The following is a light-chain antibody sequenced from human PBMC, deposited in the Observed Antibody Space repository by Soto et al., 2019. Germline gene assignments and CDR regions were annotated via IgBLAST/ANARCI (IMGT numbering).Light chain of an antibody. CDR1: SSDVGSYNY. V-gene: IGLV2-14*03. CDR2: DVN. J-gene: IGLJ2*01. Sequence: QSALTQPASVSGSPGQSIAISCIGTSSDVGSYNYVSWYQQHPGKAPKLVIYDVNNRPSGVSNRFSGSKSGNTAALTISGVEDEDEADCYCGSYTPSGSVVFGGGTKLTVL. CDR3: GSYTPSGSVV.